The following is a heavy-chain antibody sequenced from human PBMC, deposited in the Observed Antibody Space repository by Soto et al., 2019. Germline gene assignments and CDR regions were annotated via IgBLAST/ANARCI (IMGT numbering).Heavy chain of an antibody. CDR2: ISAYNGNT. D-gene: IGHD1-26*01. J-gene: IGHJ6*02. CDR3: ARDGVSGSYHAQYYYYGMDV. CDR1: GYTFTSYG. V-gene: IGHV1-18*01. Sequence: ASVKVSCKASGYTFTSYGISWVRQAPGQGLEWMGWISAYNGNTNYAQKLQGRVTMTTDTSTSTAYMELRSLRSDDTAVYYCARDGVSGSYHAQYYYYGMDVWGQGTTVTVSS.